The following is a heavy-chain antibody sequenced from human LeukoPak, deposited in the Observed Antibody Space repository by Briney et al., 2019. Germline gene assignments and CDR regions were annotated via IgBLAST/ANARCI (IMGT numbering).Heavy chain of an antibody. CDR2: ISFEGDGE. CDR1: GFTFNSYL. V-gene: IGHV3-30*14. CDR3: ARYDLWNPEGGYAMAV. J-gene: IGHJ6*02. Sequence: PGRSLRLSCVGSGFTFNSYLMHWVRQAPGKGLEWVAAISFEGDGENYADSVKGRFTISRDNFKKTLYLQMNSLRVEDTAVYYCARYDLWNPEGGYAMAVWGQGTTVTVAS. D-gene: IGHD3-3*01.